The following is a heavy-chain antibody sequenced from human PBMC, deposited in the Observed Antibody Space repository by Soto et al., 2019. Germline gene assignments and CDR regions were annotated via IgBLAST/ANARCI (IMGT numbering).Heavy chain of an antibody. J-gene: IGHJ5*02. V-gene: IGHV4-59*01. Sequence: SETLSLTCSVSGASISSYYWSWIRQPPGKGLEWIVYIYYSGSTNYNPSLKSRVTISVDTSKNQFSLKLSSVTAADTAVYYCARDRGGVASNWFDPWGQGTRVTVSS. CDR3: ARDRGGVASNWFDP. D-gene: IGHD3-10*01. CDR1: GASISSYY. CDR2: IYYSGST.